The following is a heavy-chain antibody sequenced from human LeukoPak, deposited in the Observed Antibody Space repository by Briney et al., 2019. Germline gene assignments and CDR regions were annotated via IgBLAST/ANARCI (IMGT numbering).Heavy chain of an antibody. CDR2: IWYDGSNK. Sequence: PGGFLRLSCAASGFTFSSYGMHWIRQAPGKGLEWVAVIWYDGSNKYYADSVKGRFTISRDNAKNSLYLQMNSLRAEDTAVYYCARDPTYYYDSSGYYRPEAIYWGQGTLVTVSS. CDR3: ARDPTYYYDSSGYYRPEAIY. CDR1: GFTFSSYG. D-gene: IGHD3-22*01. V-gene: IGHV3-33*01. J-gene: IGHJ4*02.